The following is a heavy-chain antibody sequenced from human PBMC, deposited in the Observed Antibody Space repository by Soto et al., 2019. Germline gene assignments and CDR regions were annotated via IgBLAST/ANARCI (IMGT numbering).Heavy chain of an antibody. CDR1: GYSFTGYF. CDR2: TNPKSGVT. V-gene: IGHV1-2*02. D-gene: IGHD6-25*01. Sequence: GQRWQSGAEVKKPGASVRVSCKASGYSFTGYFRHWVRKFPGQGLEWMGWTNPKSGVTKYPQKFQGRVTMTRDTSISTAYMELTRLRSDDTAVNYCARAHVRLQLGSSDYWGQGTLVTVSS. J-gene: IGHJ4*02. CDR3: ARAHVRLQLGSSDY.